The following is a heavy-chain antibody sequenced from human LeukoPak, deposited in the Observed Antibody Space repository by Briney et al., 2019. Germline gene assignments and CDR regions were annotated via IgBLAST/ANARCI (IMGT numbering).Heavy chain of an antibody. CDR2: ISYDGSNK. V-gene: IGHV3-30-3*01. CDR1: GFTFSSYA. CDR3: ARDSPSLYGGNSLDY. Sequence: GGSLRLSCAASGFTFSSYAMHWVRQAPGKGLEWVAVISYDGSNKYYADSVKGRFTISRDNSTNTLYLQMNSLRAEDTAVYYCARDSPSLYGGNSLDYWGQGTLVTVSS. J-gene: IGHJ4*02. D-gene: IGHD4-23*01.